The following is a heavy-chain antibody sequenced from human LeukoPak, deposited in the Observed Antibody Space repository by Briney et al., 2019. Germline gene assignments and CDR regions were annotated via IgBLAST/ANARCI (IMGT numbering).Heavy chain of an antibody. CDR2: ISGGSGST. Sequence: PGGSLRLSCAASGFTFSSYAMSWVRQAPGKGLAWVSTISGGSGSTYCVDSVKGRFTISRDNSKNTLYLQMNSLRDEDTAVYYCAKHRFESGGYHSTDWGQGTLVTVSS. CDR1: GFTFSSYA. D-gene: IGHD3-22*01. V-gene: IGHV3-23*01. J-gene: IGHJ4*02. CDR3: AKHRFESGGYHSTD.